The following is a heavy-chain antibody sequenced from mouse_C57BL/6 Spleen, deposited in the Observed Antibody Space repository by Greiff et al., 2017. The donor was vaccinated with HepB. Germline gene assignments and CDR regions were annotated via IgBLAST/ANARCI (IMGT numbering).Heavy chain of an antibody. CDR3: ASWALYAMDY. Sequence: VQLQQSGPELVKPGASVKISCKASGYTFTDYYMNWVKQSHGKSLEWIGDINPNNGGTSYNQKFKGKATLTVDKSSSTAYMELRSLTSEDSAVYYCASWALYAMDYWGQGTSVTVSS. D-gene: IGHD3-1*01. CDR1: GYTFTDYY. CDR2: INPNNGGT. J-gene: IGHJ4*01. V-gene: IGHV1-26*01.